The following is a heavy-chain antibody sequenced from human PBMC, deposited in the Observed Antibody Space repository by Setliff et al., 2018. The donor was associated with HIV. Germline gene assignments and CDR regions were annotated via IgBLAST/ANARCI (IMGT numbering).Heavy chain of an antibody. J-gene: IGHJ6*03. Sequence: KTSETLSLTCTVSGGSIKNTDYFWGWIRQPPGKGLEWIGSVFFSGTTYYNPSLRSRIAISVDTSKIDFSLRLNSVTAADTAVYYCARLVRQTYGSGTFYNYYYYMDVWGKGTTVTVSS. V-gene: IGHV4-39*02. CDR1: GGSIKNTDYF. CDR2: VFFSGTT. CDR3: ARLVRQTYGSGTFYNYYYYMDV. D-gene: IGHD3-10*01.